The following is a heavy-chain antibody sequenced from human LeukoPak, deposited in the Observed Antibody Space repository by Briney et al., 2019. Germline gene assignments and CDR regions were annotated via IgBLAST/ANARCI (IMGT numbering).Heavy chain of an antibody. J-gene: IGHJ3*02. V-gene: IGHV1-2*02. CDR3: AAVLLWFGEFERARDDAFDI. Sequence: GASVKVSCKASEYTFTGYYMHWVRQAPGQGLEWMGWINPNSGGTNYAQKFQEGVTITRDMSTSTAYMELSSLRSEDTAVYYCAAVLLWFGEFERARDDAFDIWGQGTMVTVSS. D-gene: IGHD3-10*01. CDR2: INPNSGGT. CDR1: EYTFTGYY.